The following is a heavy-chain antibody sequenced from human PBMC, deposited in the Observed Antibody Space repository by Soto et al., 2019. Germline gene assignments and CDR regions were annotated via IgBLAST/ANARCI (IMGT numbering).Heavy chain of an antibody. Sequence: QVQLQESGPGLVKPSETLSLTCTVSGGSISSYYWSWIRQPPGKGLEWIGYIYYSGSTDYNPSLKSPVTISVDTSKIQFSLKLSSVTAADTAVYYCARYGSGSSVWFDPWGQGTLVTVSS. J-gene: IGHJ5*02. CDR2: IYYSGST. D-gene: IGHD3-10*01. CDR1: GGSISSYY. CDR3: ARYGSGSSVWFDP. V-gene: IGHV4-59*01.